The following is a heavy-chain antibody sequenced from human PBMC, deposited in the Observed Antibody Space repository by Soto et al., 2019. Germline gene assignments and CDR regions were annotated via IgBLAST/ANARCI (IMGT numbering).Heavy chain of an antibody. CDR1: GFTFSGYA. J-gene: IGHJ5*02. V-gene: IGHV3-23*01. D-gene: IGHD2-15*01. CDR3: AKPGGDIVVVVGVPNWFDP. CDR2: ISGSGGST. Sequence: EVQLLESGGGLGQPGGSLRLSCAASGFTFSGYAMTWVRQAPGKGLEWVSTISGSGGSTYYADSVKGRFTISRDNSKNTLYLQMNSLRAEDTAVYYCAKPGGDIVVVVGVPNWFDPWGQGTLVSVSS.